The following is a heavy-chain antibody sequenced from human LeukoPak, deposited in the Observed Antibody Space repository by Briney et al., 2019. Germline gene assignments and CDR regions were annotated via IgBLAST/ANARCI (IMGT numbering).Heavy chain of an antibody. Sequence: GGSLRLSCAASGFTFSSYSMNWVRQAPGKGLEWVSSISSSSSYIYYADSVKGRFTISRDNAKNSLYLQMNSLRAEDTAVYYCARDAPPRIPLRVEYYYYYMDVWGKGTTVTVSS. V-gene: IGHV3-21*01. CDR2: ISSSSSYI. CDR3: ARDAPPRIPLRVEYYYYYMDV. D-gene: IGHD2-21*01. CDR1: GFTFSSYS. J-gene: IGHJ6*03.